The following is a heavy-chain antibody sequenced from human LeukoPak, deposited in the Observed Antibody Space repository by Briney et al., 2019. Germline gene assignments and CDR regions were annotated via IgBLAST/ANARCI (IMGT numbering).Heavy chain of an antibody. CDR1: VFTISSYG. V-gene: IGHV3-23*01. Sequence: GGSLRLTCAASVFTISSYGMTWVRQAPGKGLEWVSGITGSGDHIYYADSVKGRFTISRDNAKSTLYLQMSSLRAEDTAIYYCAKDKVTGLVGYMDVWGKGTTVIISS. CDR2: ITGSGDHI. D-gene: IGHD3-9*01. J-gene: IGHJ6*03. CDR3: AKDKVTGLVGYMDV.